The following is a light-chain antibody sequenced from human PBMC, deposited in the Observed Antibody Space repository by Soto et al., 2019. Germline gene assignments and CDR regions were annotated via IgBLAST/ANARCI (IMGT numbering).Light chain of an antibody. J-gene: IGLJ2*01. Sequence: QSVLTQPPSVSGAPGQKVIISCTGSSSNIGAGYDVHWYQQLPGTAPKLLIYSNNNRPSGVPDRLSGSKSGTSASLALTGLQVEDEADYYCQSYDSSLSAAVFGGGTKLTVL. CDR3: QSYDSSLSAAV. CDR1: SSNIGAGYD. CDR2: SNN. V-gene: IGLV1-40*01.